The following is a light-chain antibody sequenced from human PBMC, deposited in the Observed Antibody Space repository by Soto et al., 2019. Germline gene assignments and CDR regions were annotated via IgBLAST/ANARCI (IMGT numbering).Light chain of an antibody. J-gene: IGLJ1*01. CDR1: SSDVGGYNY. CDR3: TSYTSSSTYV. Sequence: QSVLTQPASVSGSPGQSITISCTGTSSDVGGYNYVSWHQQHPGKAPKLTIYDVSSRPSGVSNRFSASKSGNTASLTISGLQADDDADSYCTSYTSSSTYVFGTGTKVTV. V-gene: IGLV2-14*01. CDR2: DVS.